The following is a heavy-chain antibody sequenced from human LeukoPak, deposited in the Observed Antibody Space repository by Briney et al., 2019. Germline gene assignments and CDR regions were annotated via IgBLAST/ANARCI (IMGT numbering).Heavy chain of an antibody. CDR1: GFTFSSYA. J-gene: IGHJ4*02. D-gene: IGHD1-26*01. CDR2: ISGSGGST. Sequence: GGSLRLSCAASGFTFSSYAMSWVRQAPGKGLEWVSAISGSGGSTYYADSVKGRFTISRDNSKNTLYLQMNSLRAEDTAVYYRAKAPNIVGATGFLDYWGQGTLVTVSS. CDR3: AKAPNIVGATGFLDY. V-gene: IGHV3-23*01.